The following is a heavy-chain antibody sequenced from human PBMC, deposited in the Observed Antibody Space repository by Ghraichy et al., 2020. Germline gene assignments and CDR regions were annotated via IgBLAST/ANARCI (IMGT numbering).Heavy chain of an antibody. CDR2: IGGHET. CDR1: GFTFNIYA. D-gene: IGHD5-12*01. CDR3: AQDLQDHNQIYDPFDL. V-gene: IGHV3-23*01. J-gene: IGHJ3*01. Sequence: RGSLRLSCTTSGFTFNIYAMNWVRQAPGKGLEWVSTIGGHETFYADFVKGRFTISRDNSRSTLYLQMNNLGAEDTAVYHCAQDLQDHNQIYDPFDLWGQGKMVIVS.